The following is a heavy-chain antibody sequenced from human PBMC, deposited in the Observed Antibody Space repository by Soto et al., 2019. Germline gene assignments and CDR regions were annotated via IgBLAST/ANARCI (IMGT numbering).Heavy chain of an antibody. CDR1: GDSINTPHYY. J-gene: IGHJ4*02. CDR2: IYYSGST. D-gene: IGHD5-18*01. CDR3: ARGFGSYGYSGLNY. V-gene: IGHV4-30-4*01. Sequence: TSETLSLTCTVSGDSINTPHYYWSWIRQPPGKGLEWIGYIYYSGSTYYNPSLKSRVTISEDMSKNQFSLRLTSVTAADTAVYYCARGFGSYGYSGLNYWGPGTLVTVSS.